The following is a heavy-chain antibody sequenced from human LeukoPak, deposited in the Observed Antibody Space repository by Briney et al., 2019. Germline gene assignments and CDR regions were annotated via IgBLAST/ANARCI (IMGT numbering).Heavy chain of an antibody. D-gene: IGHD3-16*01. V-gene: IGHV3-30-3*01. CDR1: GFTFSSYA. CDR3: ARDKFGGTDY. CDR2: ISYDGSNK. J-gene: IGHJ4*02. Sequence: GGSLRLSCAASGFTFSSYAMHWVRQAPGKGLEWVAVISYDGSNKYYADSVKGRFTISRDNSKNTLYLQMNSLRAEDTAVYYCARDKFGGTDYCGQGTLVTVSS.